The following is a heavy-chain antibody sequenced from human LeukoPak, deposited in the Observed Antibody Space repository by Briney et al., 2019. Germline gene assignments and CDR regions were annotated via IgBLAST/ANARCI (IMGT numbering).Heavy chain of an antibody. CDR1: GFTFGSYW. CDR2: INSDGSST. Sequence: GGSLRLSCAASGFTFGSYWMHWVRQAPGKGLVWVSRINSDGSSTSYADSVKGRFTISRDNAKNTLYLQMNSLRAEDTAVYYCAVTTRTIYYYYGMDVWGQGTTVTVSS. D-gene: IGHD1-1*01. V-gene: IGHV3-74*01. J-gene: IGHJ6*02. CDR3: AVTTRTIYYYYGMDV.